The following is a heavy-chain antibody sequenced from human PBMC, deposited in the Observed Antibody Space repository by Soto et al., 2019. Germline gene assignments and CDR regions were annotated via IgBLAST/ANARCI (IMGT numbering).Heavy chain of an antibody. CDR3: ARSPFDDLKSHFDY. J-gene: IGHJ4*02. V-gene: IGHV4-30-2*01. D-gene: IGHD2-21*02. CDR2: THVSGDT. CDR1: GVSISDGGYS. Sequence: QLQLQESGSGLVKPSQTLSLNCAVSGVSISDGGYSWSWIRQPPGKGMEWIGYTHVSGDTYYNPSLTGCVTLSVDRSRNQFSLNLRCMSAANAAVDYCARSPFDDLKSHFDYWGQGILVFGSS.